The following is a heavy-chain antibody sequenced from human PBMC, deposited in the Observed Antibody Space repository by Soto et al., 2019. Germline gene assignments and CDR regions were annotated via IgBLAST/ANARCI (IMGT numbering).Heavy chain of an antibody. CDR1: GGTLSSYT. CDR2: IIPILGIA. Sequence: SGKVSWQASGGTLSSYTISWGRQAPGQGAEWVGRIIPILGIANYAQKFKGRVTITADKSTSTAYMELSSLRSEDTAVYYCARGVLTYYYDSSGYYYGPGLDYWGQGTLVTVSS. J-gene: IGHJ4*02. CDR3: ARGVLTYYYDSSGYYYGPGLDY. V-gene: IGHV1-69*02. D-gene: IGHD3-22*01.